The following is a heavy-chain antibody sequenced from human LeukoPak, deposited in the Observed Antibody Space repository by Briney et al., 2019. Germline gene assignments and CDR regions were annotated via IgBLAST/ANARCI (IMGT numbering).Heavy chain of an antibody. CDR3: AKGHSSSWYVYYYYMDV. D-gene: IGHD6-13*01. CDR2: INWNGGST. V-gene: IGHV3-20*04. Sequence: GGSLRLSCAASGFTFDDYGLSWVRQAPGKGLEWVSGINWNGGSTGYADSVKGRFTISRDNAKNSLYLQMNSLRAEDTAVYYCAKGHSSSWYVYYYYMDVWGKGTTVTVSS. CDR1: GFTFDDYG. J-gene: IGHJ6*03.